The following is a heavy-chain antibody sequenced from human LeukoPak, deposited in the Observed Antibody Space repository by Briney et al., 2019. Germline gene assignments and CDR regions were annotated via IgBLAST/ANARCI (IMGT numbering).Heavy chain of an antibody. Sequence: PSETLSLTCSVSGGSINSSSHYWGWIRQPPGKGLEWIGFIGSIYYSGSTYYNPSLKSRVTISVDTSKKQFSLKVNSVTAADTAVYYCARVGSGWGDFDYWGQGTLVTVSS. CDR3: ARVGSGWGDFDY. V-gene: IGHV4-39*07. J-gene: IGHJ4*02. CDR1: GGSINSSSHY. CDR2: IYYSGST. D-gene: IGHD6-19*01.